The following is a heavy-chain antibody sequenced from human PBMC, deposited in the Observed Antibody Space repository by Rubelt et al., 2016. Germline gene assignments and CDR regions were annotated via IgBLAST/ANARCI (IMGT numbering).Heavy chain of an antibody. Sequence: EVQLVESGGGLVQPGGSLRLSCAASGFTFSSYWMSWVRQAPGKGLGWVANIKQDGSEKYYVDSVKGRFTISRDNAKNALYLKMNSLRAEDTAVYYCARGKCSSTSCYRIDAFDIWGQGTMVTVSS. D-gene: IGHD2-2*02. CDR3: ARGKCSSTSCYRIDAFDI. J-gene: IGHJ3*02. V-gene: IGHV3-7*01. CDR2: IKQDGSEK. CDR1: GFTFSSYW.